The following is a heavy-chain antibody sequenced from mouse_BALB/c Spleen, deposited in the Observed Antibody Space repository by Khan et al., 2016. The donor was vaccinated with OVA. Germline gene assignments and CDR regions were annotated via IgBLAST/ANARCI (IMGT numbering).Heavy chain of an antibody. D-gene: IGHD1-1*01. CDR2: INPATDYT. J-gene: IGHJ3*01. V-gene: IGHV1-7*01. CDR3: VNHGSSSAWFTY. Sequence: QVQLQQSVAELAKPGASVKMSCKASGYTLTSYWMHWVKQRPGQGLEWIGYINPATDYTEYNQKFKNKATLTADKSSSTAYMQLSSLTSEDSAVYYCVNHGSSSAWFTYWGQGTPVTVSA. CDR1: GYTLTSYW.